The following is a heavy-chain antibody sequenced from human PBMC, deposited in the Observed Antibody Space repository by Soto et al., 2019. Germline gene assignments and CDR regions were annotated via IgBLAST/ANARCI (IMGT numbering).Heavy chain of an antibody. V-gene: IGHV3-72*01. J-gene: IGHJ6*01. CDR1: GFTFSDHY. CDR3: TRGLLGGAPSYTFHGMDV. Sequence: EVQLVESGGGLVQPGGSLRLSCAASGFTFSDHYMDWVRQAPGKGLEWVARSRNRVNSHTTEYAACVKGRFTISRDESKSSLYLQMNSLKIEDTAVYYCTRGLLGGAPSYTFHGMDVWGQGTTVTVSS. CDR2: SRNRVNSHTT. D-gene: IGHD1-26*01.